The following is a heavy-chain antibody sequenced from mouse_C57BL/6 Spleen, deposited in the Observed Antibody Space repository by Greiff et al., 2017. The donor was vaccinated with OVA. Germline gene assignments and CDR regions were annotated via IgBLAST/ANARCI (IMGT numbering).Heavy chain of an antibody. D-gene: IGHD2-1*01. Sequence: EVQRVESGEGLVKPGGSLKLSCAASGFTFSSYAMSWVRQTPEKRLEWVAYISSGGDYIYYADTVKGRFTISRDNARNTLYLQMSSLKSEDTAMYYCTRDRYGNYGYFDVWGTGTTVTVSS. CDR2: ISSGGDYI. CDR3: TRDRYGNYGYFDV. J-gene: IGHJ1*03. V-gene: IGHV5-9-1*02. CDR1: GFTFSSYA.